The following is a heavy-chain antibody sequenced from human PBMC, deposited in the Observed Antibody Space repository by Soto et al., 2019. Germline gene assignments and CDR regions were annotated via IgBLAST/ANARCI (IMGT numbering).Heavy chain of an antibody. CDR1: GGTFSPYT. D-gene: IGHD3-10*01. Sequence: QVQLVQSGAEVKKPGSSVKVSCKASGGTFSPYTINWVRQAPGQGLEWMGRIIPFHGVTNYAQKFQARVTITADKSTSTAYMELSGLRFEGTGLDFCTGGWEITVSTWSFGGFWGRGTLVTVSS. CDR3: TGGWEITVSTWSFGGF. CDR2: IIPFHGVT. V-gene: IGHV1-69*02. J-gene: IGHJ4*02.